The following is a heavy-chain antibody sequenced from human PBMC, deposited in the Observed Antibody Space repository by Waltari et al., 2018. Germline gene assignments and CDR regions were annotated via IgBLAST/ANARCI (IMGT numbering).Heavy chain of an antibody. V-gene: IGHV3-30*19. CDR3: AKDAFGNTYLDH. Sequence: QVQLVESGGGVVQPGMSLRLSCAASGFSLGSFGMHWVRQAPGKGLGWFALIFFGGGDTFYADSVRGRFTISRDNSKNTLYLDINSLRLDDTAIYYCAKDAFGNTYLDHWGQGTLVTVSS. CDR1: GFSLGSFG. J-gene: IGHJ4*02. D-gene: IGHD3-10*01. CDR2: IFFGGGDT.